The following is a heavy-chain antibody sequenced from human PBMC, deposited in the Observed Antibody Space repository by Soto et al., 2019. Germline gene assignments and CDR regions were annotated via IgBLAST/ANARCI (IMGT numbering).Heavy chain of an antibody. D-gene: IGHD5-12*01. Sequence: ASVKVSCKASGYTFTGYYMHWVRQAPGQGLEWMGWINPNSGGTNYAQKFQGWVTMTRDTSISTAYMELSRLRSDDTAVYYCAREKEMATNRTGPYNWFDPWGQGTLVTVSS. V-gene: IGHV1-2*04. J-gene: IGHJ5*02. CDR1: GYTFTGYY. CDR3: AREKEMATNRTGPYNWFDP. CDR2: INPNSGGT.